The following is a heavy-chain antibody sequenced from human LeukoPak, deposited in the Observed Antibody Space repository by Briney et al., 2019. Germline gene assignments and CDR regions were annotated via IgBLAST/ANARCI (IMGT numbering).Heavy chain of an antibody. CDR3: ARNKYYYGSRNYGVPNWFDP. CDR1: GGSISSRPYY. Sequence: SETLSLTCTVSGGSISSRPYYWGWVRQPPGKGLEWIGTISYSGTTYYNPSLKSRVTISVDTSKNQFSLKLSSVTAADTAVYYCARNKYYYGSRNYGVPNWFDPWGQGTLVTVSS. J-gene: IGHJ5*02. CDR2: ISYSGTT. V-gene: IGHV4-39*01. D-gene: IGHD3-10*01.